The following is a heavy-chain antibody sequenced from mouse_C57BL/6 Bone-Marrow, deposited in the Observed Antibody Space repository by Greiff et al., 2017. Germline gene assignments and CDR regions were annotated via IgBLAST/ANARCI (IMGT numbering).Heavy chain of an antibody. J-gene: IGHJ1*03. Sequence: LQESGPGLVAPSQSLSITCTVSGFSLTSYGVSWVRQPPGKGLEWLGVIWGDGSTNYHSALISRLSISKDKSKSQVFLKLNSLQTDDTATYXCVKKGTLSRDGYYFWYFDVWGTGTTVTVSS. CDR3: VKKGTLSRDGYYFWYFDV. CDR1: GFSLTSYG. V-gene: IGHV2-3*01. D-gene: IGHD2-3*01. CDR2: IWGDGST.